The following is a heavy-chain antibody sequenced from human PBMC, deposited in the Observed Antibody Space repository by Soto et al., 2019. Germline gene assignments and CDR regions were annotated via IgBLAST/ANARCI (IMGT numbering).Heavy chain of an antibody. CDR3: AKENQHLVHDY. J-gene: IGHJ4*02. V-gene: IGHV3-30*18. Sequence: QVQLVESGGGVVRPGRSLRLTCAASGFTFRNYGMHWVRQAPGKGLEWVAVISHDGRDNYYADSMKGRFIISRDNSENTLFLNMNSLKPEDTAVYYCAKENQHLVHDYWGQGTLVTVYS. CDR1: GFTFRNYG. D-gene: IGHD6-13*01. CDR2: ISHDGRDN.